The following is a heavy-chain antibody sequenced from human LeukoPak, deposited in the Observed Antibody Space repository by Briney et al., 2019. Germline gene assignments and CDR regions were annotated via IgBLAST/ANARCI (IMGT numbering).Heavy chain of an antibody. J-gene: IGHJ4*02. D-gene: IGHD3-9*01. Sequence: GGSLRLSCAASGFTFSSYAMSWVRQAPGKGLEWVSAISGSGGSTYYADSVKGRFTISRDNSKNTLYLQMNSLRAEDTAVYYCAKDLGYDILTGYYKRYFDYWGQGTLVTVSS. V-gene: IGHV3-23*01. CDR2: ISGSGGST. CDR1: GFTFSSYA. CDR3: AKDLGYDILTGYYKRYFDY.